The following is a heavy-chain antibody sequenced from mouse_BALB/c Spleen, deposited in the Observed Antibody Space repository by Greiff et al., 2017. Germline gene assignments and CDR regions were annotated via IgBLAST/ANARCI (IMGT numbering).Heavy chain of an antibody. Sequence: VQLQQSGAELVKPGASVKLSCTASGFNIKDTYMHWVKQRPEQGLEWIGRIDPANGNTKYDPKFQGKATITADTSSNTAYLQLSSLTSEDTAVYYCASGPGDLYWGQGTTLTVSS. D-gene: IGHD3-3*01. CDR3: ASGPGDLY. V-gene: IGHV14-3*02. J-gene: IGHJ2*01. CDR1: GFNIKDTY. CDR2: IDPANGNT.